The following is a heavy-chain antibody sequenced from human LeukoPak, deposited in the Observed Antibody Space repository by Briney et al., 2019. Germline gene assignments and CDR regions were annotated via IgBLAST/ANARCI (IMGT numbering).Heavy chain of an antibody. Sequence: PSETLSLTCAVSGYSINSAYYWSWIRQPPGKGLEWIGSIYYSGSTYYNPSLKSRVTISVDTSKNQFSLKLSSVTAADTAVYYCARLPVTPHPIDYWGQGTLVTVSS. V-gene: IGHV4-38-2*01. J-gene: IGHJ4*02. CDR2: IYYSGST. D-gene: IGHD4-23*01. CDR3: ARLPVTPHPIDY. CDR1: GYSINSAYY.